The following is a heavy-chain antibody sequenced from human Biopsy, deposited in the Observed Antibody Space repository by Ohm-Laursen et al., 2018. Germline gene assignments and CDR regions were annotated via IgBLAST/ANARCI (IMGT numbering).Heavy chain of an antibody. CDR3: AKGYTDYSDSSGFSYYFRY. J-gene: IGHJ4*02. D-gene: IGHD3-22*01. V-gene: IGHV4-4*07. CDR2: IFTSGST. Sequence: GTLSLTWPVSGASISDYYCVWIRQPAGKGLEWIGLIFTSGSTTYNPSLRSRVTMSVDTSKNQFTLKLSSVTAADTAIYYCAKGYTDYSDSSGFSYYFRYWGQGTLVTVSS. CDR1: GASISDYY.